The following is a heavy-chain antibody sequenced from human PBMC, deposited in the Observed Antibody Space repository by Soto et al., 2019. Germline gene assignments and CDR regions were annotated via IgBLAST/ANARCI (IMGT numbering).Heavy chain of an antibody. Sequence: QVQLVQSVAAVKKPGSSVRVSCKASGGTFSNFGFSWVRQAPGQGLEWMGGIIPIFSSSNYAQKFQGRLTITADESTSTAYMDLSSLRSEDTAVYFCAKGVGFQQLIFVFETRGPGTLGTVSS. V-gene: IGHV1-69*01. D-gene: IGHD2-8*01. J-gene: IGHJ4*02. CDR1: GGTFSNFG. CDR3: AKGVGFQQLIFVFET. CDR2: IIPIFSSS.